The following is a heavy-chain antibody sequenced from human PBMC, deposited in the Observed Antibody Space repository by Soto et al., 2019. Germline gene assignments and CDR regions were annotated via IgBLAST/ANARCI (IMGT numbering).Heavy chain of an antibody. Sequence: SDTLSLTCTVSGGSIRSGGYYWSWVRQNPRRGLEWIGNIYYSGNTYYNPSLKSRLTISVDTSKNQFPLNLSSVTAADTAVYYCARDRLMATAGTARHYFGLDVWGQGTTVTVSS. CDR2: IYYSGNT. CDR1: GGSIRSGGYY. J-gene: IGHJ6*02. CDR3: ARDRLMATAGTARHYFGLDV. V-gene: IGHV4-31*03. D-gene: IGHD5-18*01.